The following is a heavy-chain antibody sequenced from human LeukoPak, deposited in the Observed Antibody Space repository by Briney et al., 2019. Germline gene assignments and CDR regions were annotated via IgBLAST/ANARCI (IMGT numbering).Heavy chain of an antibody. CDR1: GGSISSYY. Sequence: PSETLSLTCTVSGGSISSYYWSWIRQPPGEGLEWIGYIYYSGSSNYNPSLKSRVTISVDTSKNQFSLKLSSVTAADTAVYYCAREGSSSCYRALDYWGQGTLVTVSS. D-gene: IGHD6-13*01. CDR2: IYYSGSS. J-gene: IGHJ4*02. V-gene: IGHV4-59*01. CDR3: AREGSSSCYRALDY.